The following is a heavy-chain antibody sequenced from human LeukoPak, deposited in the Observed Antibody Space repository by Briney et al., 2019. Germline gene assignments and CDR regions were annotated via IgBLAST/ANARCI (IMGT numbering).Heavy chain of an antibody. V-gene: IGHV3-30*04. J-gene: IGHJ6*03. CDR2: ISYVGTYK. D-gene: IGHD3-3*02. Sequence: GGSLRLSCAASGFSFSDYAIHWVRQAPGRGLEWVALISYVGTYKNYADSVKGGFTISRNNSTNTLFFQMTTLRDDDTAVYYCARPYLERSLNYNMDVWGKGTTVTVSS. CDR3: ARPYLERSLNYNMDV. CDR1: GFSFSDYA.